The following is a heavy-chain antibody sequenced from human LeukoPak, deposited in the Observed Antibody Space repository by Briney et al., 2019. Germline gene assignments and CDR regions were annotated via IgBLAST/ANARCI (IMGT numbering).Heavy chain of an antibody. CDR1: GGSFSGYY. CDR2: FYYSGST. V-gene: IGHV4-59*01. D-gene: IGHD3-22*01. Sequence: PSETLSLTCAVYGGSFSGYYWSWIRQPPGKGLEWIGYFYYSGSTNYNPSLKSRVTISVDTSKNQFSLKLSSVTAADTAVYYCARAFHYYDSRDAFDIWGQGTMVTVSS. J-gene: IGHJ3*02. CDR3: ARAFHYYDSRDAFDI.